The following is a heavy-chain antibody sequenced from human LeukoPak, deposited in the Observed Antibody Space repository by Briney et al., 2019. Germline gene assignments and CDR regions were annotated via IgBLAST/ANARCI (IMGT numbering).Heavy chain of an antibody. J-gene: IGHJ4*02. D-gene: IGHD4-11*01. CDR2: IWSDATNE. CDR3: AKDAQSGFDYSNSLEH. V-gene: IGHV3-33*06. Sequence: GGSLILSCEASGFTFSNFGMHWVRQAPGKGLEWVAVIWSDATNEYYADSVKGRFTISRDDFKNTVSLQMNSLRAEDTAVYYCAKDAQSGFDYSNSLEHWGQGSLVTVSS. CDR1: GFTFSNFG.